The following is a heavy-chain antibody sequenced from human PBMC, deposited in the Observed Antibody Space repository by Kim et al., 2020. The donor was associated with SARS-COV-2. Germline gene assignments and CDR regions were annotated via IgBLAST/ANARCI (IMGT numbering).Heavy chain of an antibody. CDR1: GFTFSSYA. CDR3: ARDGGYSYGYFGGPFDY. Sequence: GGSLRLSCAASGFTFSSYAMHWVRQAPGKGLEWVAVISYDGSNKYYADSVKGRFTISRDNSKNTLYLQMNSLRAEDTAVYYCARDGGYSYGYFGGPFDYWGQGTLVTVSS. V-gene: IGHV3-30-3*01. CDR2: ISYDGSNK. D-gene: IGHD5-18*01. J-gene: IGHJ4*02.